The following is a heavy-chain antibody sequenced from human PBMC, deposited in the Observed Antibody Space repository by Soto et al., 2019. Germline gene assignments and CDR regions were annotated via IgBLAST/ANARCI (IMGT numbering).Heavy chain of an antibody. CDR2: INPNSGGT. D-gene: IGHD6-6*01. V-gene: IGHV1-2*04. Sequence: GASVKVSCKASGYTFAGYYMHWVRQAPGQGLEWMGWINPNSGGTNYAQKFQGWVTMTRDTSISTAYMELSRLRSDDTAVYYCARDYGVAARIFDYWGQGTLVTVSS. J-gene: IGHJ4*02. CDR1: GYTFAGYY. CDR3: ARDYGVAARIFDY.